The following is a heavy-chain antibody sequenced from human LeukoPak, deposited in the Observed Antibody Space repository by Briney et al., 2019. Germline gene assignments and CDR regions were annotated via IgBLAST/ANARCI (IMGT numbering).Heavy chain of an antibody. D-gene: IGHD2-2*01. CDR1: GGSFSGYY. CDR3: ARGLIVVVPAASYYYYGMDV. Sequence: PSETLSITCAVYGGSFSGYYWSWIRQPPGKGLEWIGEINHSGSTNYNPSLKSRVTISVDTSKNQFSLKLSSVTAADTAVYYCARGLIVVVPAASYYYYGMDVWGKGTTVTVSS. J-gene: IGHJ6*04. V-gene: IGHV4-34*01. CDR2: INHSGST.